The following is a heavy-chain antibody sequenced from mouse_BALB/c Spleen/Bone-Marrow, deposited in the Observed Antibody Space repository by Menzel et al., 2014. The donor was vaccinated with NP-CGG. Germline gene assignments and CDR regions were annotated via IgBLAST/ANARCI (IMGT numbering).Heavy chain of an antibody. J-gene: IGHJ2*01. V-gene: IGHV5-6-5*01. D-gene: IGHD1-1*01. CDR2: ISSGGST. CDR3: ARGHSSFYFDY. Sequence: VQLKESGGGLVKPGGSLKLSCAASGFTFSSYAMSWVRQTPEKRLEWVASISSGGSTYYPDSVKGRFTISRDNARNILYLQMSSLRSEDTAMYYCARGHSSFYFDYWGQGTTLTVSS. CDR1: GFTFSSYA.